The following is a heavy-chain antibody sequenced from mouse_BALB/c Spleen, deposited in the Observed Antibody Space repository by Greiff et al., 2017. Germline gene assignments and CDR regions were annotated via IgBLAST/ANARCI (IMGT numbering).Heavy chain of an antibody. CDR3: ARGGRTNYYAMDY. Sequence: QVQLKESAAELARPGASVKMSCKASGYTFTSYTMHWVKQRPGQGLEWIGYINPSSGYTEYNQKFKDKTTLTADKSSSTAYMQLSSLTSEDSAVYYCARGGRTNYYAMDYWGQGTSVTVSS. J-gene: IGHJ4*01. V-gene: IGHV1-4*02. CDR1: GYTFTSYT. CDR2: INPSSGYT. D-gene: IGHD1-1*01.